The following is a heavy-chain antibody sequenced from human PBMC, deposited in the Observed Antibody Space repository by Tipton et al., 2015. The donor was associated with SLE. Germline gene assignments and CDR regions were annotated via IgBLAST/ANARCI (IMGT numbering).Heavy chain of an antibody. V-gene: IGHV4-61*01. CDR1: GGSVSSGSYY. Sequence: TLSLTCTVSGGSVSSGSYYWSWIRQPPGKGLEWIGYIYYSGSTNYNPSLKSRVTISVDTSKNQFSLKLSSVTAADTAVYYCARGAGDYFDYWGQGTLVSVSS. CDR2: IYYSGST. D-gene: IGHD3-10*01. J-gene: IGHJ4*02. CDR3: ARGAGDYFDY.